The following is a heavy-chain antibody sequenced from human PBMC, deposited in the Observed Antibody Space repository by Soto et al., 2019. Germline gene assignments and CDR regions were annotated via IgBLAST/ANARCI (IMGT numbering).Heavy chain of an antibody. V-gene: IGHV1-2*04. Sequence: ASVKVSCKASGYTFTSYGLSWVRQAPGQGLEWMGWVDPNGGGSNSAQKFQGSVTMTWDTSITTAYLDLTRLTTNDTATYFCATWVDYGDFEGFDFWGQGTLVTVSS. D-gene: IGHD4-17*01. CDR3: ATWVDYGDFEGFDF. CDR2: VDPNGGGS. CDR1: GYTFTSYG. J-gene: IGHJ4*02.